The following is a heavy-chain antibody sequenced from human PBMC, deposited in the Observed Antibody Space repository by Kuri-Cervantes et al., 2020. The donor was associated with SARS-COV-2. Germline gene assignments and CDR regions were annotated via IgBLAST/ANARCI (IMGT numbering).Heavy chain of an antibody. CDR1: GFTFSNAW. Sequence: GESLKISCSASGFTFSNAWMSWVRQTPGKGLEWVGRIKSKTDGETTDYAAPVKGRFFISRDDSEDTLYLQMNSLKAEDTAVYYCTTLIDYWGQGALVTVSS. V-gene: IGHV3-15*05. J-gene: IGHJ4*02. CDR2: IKSKTDGETT. CDR3: TTLIDY.